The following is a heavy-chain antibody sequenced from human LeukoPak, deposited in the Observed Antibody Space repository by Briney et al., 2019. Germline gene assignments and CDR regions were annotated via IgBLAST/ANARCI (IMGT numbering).Heavy chain of an antibody. J-gene: IGHJ4*02. V-gene: IGHV3-48*03. CDR2: ISSSGTTI. CDR1: GINFSDSE. CDR3: ARGVPTGYYTSCYDY. D-gene: IGHD3/OR15-3a*01. Sequence: GGSLRLSCAASGINFSDSEMNWVRQAPGKGLEWVSYISSSGTTIYYADSVKGRFTISRDNAKDSLYLQMNSLRAEDTAVYYCARGVPTGYYTSCYDYWGQGTLVTVSS.